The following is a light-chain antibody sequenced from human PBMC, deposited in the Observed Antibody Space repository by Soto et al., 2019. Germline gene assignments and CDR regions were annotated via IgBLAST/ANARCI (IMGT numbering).Light chain of an antibody. CDR2: KAS. CDR1: QNINRW. Sequence: DIQMTQSPSTLSASVGDRVTITCRARQNINRWLAWYQQRPGKAPNLLIHKASTLEVGVPSRFSGSASGTEFTLTISSLQPDDFAVYFCLQYNVCPLSFGGGTKVEIK. V-gene: IGKV1-5*03. CDR3: LQYNVCPLS. J-gene: IGKJ4*01.